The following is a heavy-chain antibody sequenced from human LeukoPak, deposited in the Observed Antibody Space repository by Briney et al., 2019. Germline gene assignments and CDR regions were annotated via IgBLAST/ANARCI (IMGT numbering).Heavy chain of an antibody. CDR3: AKDCSGCLGFDY. J-gene: IGHJ4*02. D-gene: IGHD6-19*01. CDR2: ISGSGGST. V-gene: IGHV3-23*01. Sequence: GGSLRLSCAASGLTFSSYAMSWVRQAPGKGLEWVSAISGSGGSTYYADSVKGRFTISRDNSKNTLYLQMNSLRAEDTAVYYCAKDCSGCLGFDYWGQGTLVTVSS. CDR1: GLTFSSYA.